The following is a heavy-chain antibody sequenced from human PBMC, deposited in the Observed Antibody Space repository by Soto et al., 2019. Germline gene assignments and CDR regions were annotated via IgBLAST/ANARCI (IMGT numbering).Heavy chain of an antibody. CDR3: AKNRGLQYYFDY. J-gene: IGHJ4*02. Sequence: EVQLLESGGGLVQPGGSLRLSCAASGFTFDSYAMNWVRQAPGKGLEWVSTISGSGDYTYYTDSVKGRFTISRDNSQNKMYLQMNSLRAEDTAVYYCAKNRGLQYYFDYWGQGTLVTVSS. V-gene: IGHV3-23*01. CDR1: GFTFDSYA. CDR2: ISGSGDYT.